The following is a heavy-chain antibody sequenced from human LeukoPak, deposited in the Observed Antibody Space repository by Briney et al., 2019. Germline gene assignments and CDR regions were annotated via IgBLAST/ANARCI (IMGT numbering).Heavy chain of an antibody. J-gene: IGHJ4*02. Sequence: GASVRVSCKASGYTFTSYGISWVRQAPGQGLEWMGWISAYNGNTNYAQKLQGRVTMTTDTSTSTAYMELRSLRSDDTAVYYCARDCSSTSCSEESIDYWGQGTLVTVSS. CDR3: ARDCSSTSCSEESIDY. CDR1: GYTFTSYG. D-gene: IGHD2-2*01. V-gene: IGHV1-18*01. CDR2: ISAYNGNT.